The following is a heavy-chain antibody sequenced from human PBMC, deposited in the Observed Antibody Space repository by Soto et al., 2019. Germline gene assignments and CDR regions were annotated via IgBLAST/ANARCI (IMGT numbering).Heavy chain of an antibody. CDR2: IIPIFGTA. CDR1: GGTFSSYA. Sequence: QVQLVQSGAEVKKPGSSVKVSCKASGGTFSSYAISWVRQAPGQGLEWMGGIIPIFGTANYAQKFQGRVTSNADESTSTDDMEMSSLRSEDTAVYYLATGRFGDLNWFDPWGQGTLVTVSS. J-gene: IGHJ5*02. V-gene: IGHV1-69*12. D-gene: IGHD3-10*01. CDR3: ATGRFGDLNWFDP.